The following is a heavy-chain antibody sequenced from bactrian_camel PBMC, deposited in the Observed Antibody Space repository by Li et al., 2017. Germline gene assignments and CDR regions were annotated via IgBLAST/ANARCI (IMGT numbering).Heavy chain of an antibody. Sequence: VQLVESGGGSVQAGGSLRLSCAVSGYRYSRNCIGWFRQAPGKGLEWVSAVATGGFATYYADSVKARFTISRDNAKNTLYLQMNSLKTEDTAVYYCATDSYANEYLAAGGFGYWYQGTQVTVS. V-gene: IGHV3S1*01. CDR2: VATGGFAT. J-gene: IGHJ6*01. CDR1: GYRYSRNC. D-gene: IGHD1*01. CDR3: ATDSYANEYLAAGGFGY.